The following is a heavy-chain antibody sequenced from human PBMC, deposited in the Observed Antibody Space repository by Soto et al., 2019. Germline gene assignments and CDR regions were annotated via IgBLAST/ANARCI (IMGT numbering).Heavy chain of an antibody. J-gene: IGHJ6*02. CDR2: IYYSGST. Sequence: SETLSLTCTVSGGSISSYYWSWIRQPPGKGLEWIGYIYYSGSTNYNPSLKSRVTISVDTSKNQFSLKLSSVTAADTAVYYCARGDYYYYGMDVWGQGTTVTVSS. CDR1: GGSISSYY. V-gene: IGHV4-59*01. D-gene: IGHD1-26*01. CDR3: ARGDYYYYGMDV.